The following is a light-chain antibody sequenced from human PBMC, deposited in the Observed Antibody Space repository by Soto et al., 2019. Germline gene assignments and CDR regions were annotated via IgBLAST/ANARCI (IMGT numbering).Light chain of an antibody. J-gene: IGKJ2*01. V-gene: IGKV4-1*01. Sequence: DIVMTQSPDSLAVSLGERATINCKSSQSLLYSSNNKNYLAWYQQKPGQPPKLLIYWASTRESGVPDRFSGSGSGTDFTLTISSLQAEDVAVYYCQQYFISVHFGQGTKLEIK. CDR1: QSLLYSSNNKNY. CDR2: WAS. CDR3: QQYFISVH.